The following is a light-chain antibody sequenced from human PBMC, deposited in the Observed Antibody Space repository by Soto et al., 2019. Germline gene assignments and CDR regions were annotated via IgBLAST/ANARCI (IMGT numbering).Light chain of an antibody. V-gene: IGKV3-11*01. J-gene: IGKJ5*01. CDR1: PSVSSSY. CDR2: DAS. Sequence: IVLTQSPATLSLSPGARATLSGRASPSVSSSYLAWYQQKPGQAPRLLIYDASNRATGIPARFSGSGSGTDFTLTISSLEPEDFAVYYCQQRSNWPPTITFGQGTRLEIK. CDR3: QQRSNWPPTIT.